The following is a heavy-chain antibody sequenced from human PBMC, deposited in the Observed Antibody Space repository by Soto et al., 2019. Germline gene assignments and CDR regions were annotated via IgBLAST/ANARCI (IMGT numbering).Heavy chain of an antibody. CDR3: ARELVGVAGPYLDY. CDR2: INPMGGST. CDR1: GYTFINYY. V-gene: IGHV1-46*01. D-gene: IGHD3-3*01. Sequence: GASVKVSCKASGYTFINYYIHWVRQAPGQGLEWMAIINPMGGSTNYAQKLQGRVTITTDTSTSTAYMELSSLRSEDTAVYYCARELVGVAGPYLDYWGQGTLVTVSS. J-gene: IGHJ4*02.